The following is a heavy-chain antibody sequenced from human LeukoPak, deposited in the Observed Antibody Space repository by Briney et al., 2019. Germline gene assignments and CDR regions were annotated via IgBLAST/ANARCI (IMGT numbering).Heavy chain of an antibody. Sequence: GESLKISCKGSGYSFTSYWIGWVRQMPGKGLEWMGIIYPGDSDTRYSPSFQGQVTISADKSISTAYLQWSSLKASDTAMYYCARHWVARGREIRPKWFDPWGQGTLVTVSS. D-gene: IGHD1-26*01. CDR2: IYPGDSDT. V-gene: IGHV5-51*01. CDR1: GYSFTSYW. CDR3: ARHWVARGREIRPKWFDP. J-gene: IGHJ5*02.